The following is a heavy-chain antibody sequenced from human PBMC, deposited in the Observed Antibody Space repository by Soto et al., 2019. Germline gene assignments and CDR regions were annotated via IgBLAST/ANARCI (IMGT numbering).Heavy chain of an antibody. V-gene: IGHV3-21*01. CDR2: ISSSSSYI. J-gene: IGHJ5*02. D-gene: IGHD6-19*01. CDR3: AREMEQWLLTAHWFDH. Sequence: NPGGSLRLSCAASGFTFSSYSMNWVRQAPGKGLEWVSSISSSSSYIYYADSVKGRFTISRDNAKNSLYLQMNSLRAEDTAVYYCAREMEQWLLTAHWFDHWGQGTLVTVSS. CDR1: GFTFSSYS.